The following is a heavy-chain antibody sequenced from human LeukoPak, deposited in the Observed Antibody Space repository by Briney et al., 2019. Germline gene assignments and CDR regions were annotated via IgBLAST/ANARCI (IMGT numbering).Heavy chain of an antibody. Sequence: KPSETLSLTCTVSGYSISSGYYWGWIRQPPGKGLEWIGSIYHSGSTYYNPSLKSRVTISLDTSKNQFSLKLTSVTAADTAVYYCAHMPWLVRFDYWGQGTLVTVSS. CDR2: IYHSGST. D-gene: IGHD6-19*01. CDR3: AHMPWLVRFDY. CDR1: GYSISSGYY. J-gene: IGHJ4*02. V-gene: IGHV4-38-2*02.